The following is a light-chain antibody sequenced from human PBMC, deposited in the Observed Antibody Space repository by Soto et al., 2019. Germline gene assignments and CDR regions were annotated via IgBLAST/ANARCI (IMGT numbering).Light chain of an antibody. CDR1: QSVSSSY. V-gene: IGKV3-20*01. CDR3: QFYGSSLIT. Sequence: EIVLTQSPGIMYLSPGERATLSCRASQSVSSSYLAWYQQKPGQSPRLIINGVYTRASGVPDRFSGRGSGTDFTLTISRLEPEDFAVYYCQFYGSSLITFGQGTRLENK. CDR2: GVY. J-gene: IGKJ5*01.